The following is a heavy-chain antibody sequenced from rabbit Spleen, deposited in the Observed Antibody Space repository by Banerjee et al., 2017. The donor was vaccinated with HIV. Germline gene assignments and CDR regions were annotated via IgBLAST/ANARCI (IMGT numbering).Heavy chain of an antibody. CDR3: ARDPNANDTYYFDL. CDR1: GFSLSNGYV. V-gene: IGHV1S45*01. J-gene: IGHJ4*01. CDR2: IHTDSSGNT. Sequence: QEQLEESGGGLVKPGGTLTLTCTASGFSLSNGYVMCWVRQAPGKGLEWIACIHTDSSGNTYYANWAKGRFTVSKTSSTTVTLQMTSLTAADTATYFCARDPNANDTYYFDLWGPGTLVTVS. D-gene: IGHD6-1*01.